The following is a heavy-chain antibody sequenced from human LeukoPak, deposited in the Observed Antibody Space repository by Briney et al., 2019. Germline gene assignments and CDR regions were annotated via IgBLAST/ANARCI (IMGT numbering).Heavy chain of an antibody. D-gene: IGHD5-24*01. CDR1: GFTVSSNY. J-gene: IGHJ4*02. V-gene: IGHV3-66*01. CDR2: IYSGGST. Sequence: GGSLRLSCAASGFTVSSNYMSWVRQAPGKGLEWVSVIYSGGSTYYADSVKGRFTISRDNSKNTLYLQMNSLRAEDTAVYYCAREGSDGCNSYYFDYWGQGTLVTVSS. CDR3: AREGSDGCNSYYFDY.